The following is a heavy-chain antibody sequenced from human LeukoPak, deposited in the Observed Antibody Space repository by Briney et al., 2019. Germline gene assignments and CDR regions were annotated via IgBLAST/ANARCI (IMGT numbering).Heavy chain of an antibody. CDR2: IYYSGST. V-gene: IGHV4-59*01. Sequence: SETLSITCTVSGGSISSYYWSWIRQPPGKGLEWIGYIYYSGSTNYNPSLKSRVTISVDTSKNQFSLKLSSVTAADTAVYYCARGAYYFDYWGQGTLVTVSS. CDR1: GGSISSYY. J-gene: IGHJ4*02. CDR3: ARGAYYFDY.